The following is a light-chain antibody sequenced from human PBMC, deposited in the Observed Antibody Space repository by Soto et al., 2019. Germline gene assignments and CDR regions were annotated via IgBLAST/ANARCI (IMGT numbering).Light chain of an antibody. CDR2: KAS. J-gene: IGKJ1*01. CDR1: QNIYSW. Sequence: DIQMTQSPSTLSASLGDRVIITCRASQNIYSWLAWYQQKPGTAPKLLIYKASTLESGVPSRFSGSGSGIEFTLTISGLQPDDSAAYYCQQYERYSTFGQGTKVDIK. CDR3: QQYERYST. V-gene: IGKV1-5*03.